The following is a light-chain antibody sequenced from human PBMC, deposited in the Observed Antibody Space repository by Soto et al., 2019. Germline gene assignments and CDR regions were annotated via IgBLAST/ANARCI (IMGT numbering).Light chain of an antibody. CDR1: SSDFGTYNS. CDR2: DVS. J-gene: IGLJ1*01. CDR3: SSYTISGNYV. Sequence: QSVLTQPASVSGSPGQSITISCTGTSSDFGTYNSVSWYQQHPGKAPKVMIYDVSNRPSGVSNRFSGSKSGNTASLTISGLQAEDEADYYCSSYTISGNYVFGTGTRSRS. V-gene: IGLV2-14*01.